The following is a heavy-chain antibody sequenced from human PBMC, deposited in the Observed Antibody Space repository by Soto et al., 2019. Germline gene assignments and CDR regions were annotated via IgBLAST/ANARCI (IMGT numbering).Heavy chain of an antibody. J-gene: IGHJ4*02. CDR2: MNPNSGNT. V-gene: IGHV1-8*01. D-gene: IGHD4-17*01. CDR3: ARAGYGEEFDY. CDR1: VYTFTIYD. Sequence: ASVKVSCTASVYTFTIYDINCVRQATGQGLEWMGWMNPNSGNTGYAQKFQGRVTMTRNTSISTAYMELSSLRSEDTAVYYCARAGYGEEFDYWGQGTLVTVSS.